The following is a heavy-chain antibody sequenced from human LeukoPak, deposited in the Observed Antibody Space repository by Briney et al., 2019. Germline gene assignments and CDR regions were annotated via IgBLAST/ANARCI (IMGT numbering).Heavy chain of an antibody. CDR1: GGSISSSSYY. CDR3: ARGLEEWPPGY. CDR2: IYYSGST. Sequence: SETLSLTCTVSGGSISSSSYYWGWIRQPPGKGLEWIGSIYYSGSTYYNPSLKSRVTISIDTSKNQFSLKLSSVTAADTAVYYCARGLEEWPPGYWGQGTLVTVSS. V-gene: IGHV4-39*07. D-gene: IGHD3-3*01. J-gene: IGHJ4*02.